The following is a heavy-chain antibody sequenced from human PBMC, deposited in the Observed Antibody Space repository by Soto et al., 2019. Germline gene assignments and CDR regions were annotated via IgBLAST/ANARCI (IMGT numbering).Heavy chain of an antibody. D-gene: IGHD2-15*01. V-gene: IGHV4-39*01. CDR2: IYYSGST. J-gene: IGHJ3*02. Sequence: QLQLQESGPGLVKPSETLSLTCTVSAGSISSSNYYWGWIRQPPGKGMEWIGNIYYSGSTYYTPSLKSRVNISINTSKNQCSLRLTSVPAADTAVYYCARPPVAGRGGAFDIWGQGTMVTVSS. CDR3: ARPPVAGRGGAFDI. CDR1: AGSISSSNYY.